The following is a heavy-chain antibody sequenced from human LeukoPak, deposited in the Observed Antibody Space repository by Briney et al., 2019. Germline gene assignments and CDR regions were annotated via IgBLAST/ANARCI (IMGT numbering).Heavy chain of an antibody. Sequence: SETLSLTCSVSGGSISSSNYYWGWIRRPPGKGLEWIGSIYYSGSTYYNPSLKSRVTISVDTSKDQFSLNLRSVTAADTAVYYCARHDSRLTSARGGYFDYWGQGTLVTV. J-gene: IGHJ4*02. CDR3: ARHDSRLTSARGGYFDY. V-gene: IGHV4-39*01. CDR1: GGSISSSNYY. CDR2: IYYSGST. D-gene: IGHD3-10*01.